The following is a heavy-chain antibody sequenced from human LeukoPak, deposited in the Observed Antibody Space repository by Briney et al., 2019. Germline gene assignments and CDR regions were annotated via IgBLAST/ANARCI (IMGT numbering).Heavy chain of an antibody. V-gene: IGHV4-30-4*01. D-gene: IGHD2-15*01. CDR3: ASLRAAGNWFDP. J-gene: IGHJ5*02. CDR2: VYYSGST. CDR1: GGSISSGDYY. Sequence: SQTLSLTCTVSGGSISSGDYYWSWIRQPPGKGLEWIGYVYYSGSTYYNPSLKSRVTISVDTSKNQFSLKLSSVTAADTAVYYCASLRAAGNWFDPWGQGTLVTVSS.